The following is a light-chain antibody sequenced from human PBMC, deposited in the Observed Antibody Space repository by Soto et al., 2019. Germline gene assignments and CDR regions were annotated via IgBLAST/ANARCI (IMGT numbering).Light chain of an antibody. V-gene: IGKV3-20*01. CDR3: QQYGSSPRLT. CDR1: QSVSSSY. J-gene: IGKJ4*01. CDR2: GAS. Sequence: EIVLTQSPGTLSLSPGERATLSCSASQSVSSSYLAWYQQKPGQAPRLLIYGASSRATGIPDRFSGSGSGTDFTLTISRLEPEDFAVYYWQQYGSSPRLTFGGGTKVEIK.